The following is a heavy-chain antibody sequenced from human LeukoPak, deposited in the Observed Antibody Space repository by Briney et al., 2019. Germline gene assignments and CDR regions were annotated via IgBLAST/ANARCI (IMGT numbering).Heavy chain of an antibody. CDR1: GFTFNSYW. V-gene: IGHV4-34*01. CDR2: INHSGST. D-gene: IGHD4-23*01. J-gene: IGHJ6*03. CDR3: ARRRWGFNSDYDYYYMDV. Sequence: PGGSLRLSCAASGFTFNSYWMTWVRQPPGKGLEWIGEINHSGSTNYNPSLKSRVTISVDTSKNQFSLKLSSVTAADTAVYYCARRRWGFNSDYDYYYMDVWGKGTTVTVSS.